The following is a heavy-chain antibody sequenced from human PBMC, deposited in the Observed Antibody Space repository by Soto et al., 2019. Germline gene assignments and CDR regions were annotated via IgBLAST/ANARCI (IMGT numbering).Heavy chain of an antibody. CDR2: INHSGST. Sequence: SETLSLTCAVYGGSFSGYYWSWIRQPPGKGLEWIGEINHSGSTNYNPSLKSRVTISVDTSKNQFSLKLSSVTAADTAVYYCASINYYGSGSYRYYHGMDVWGQGTTVTVSS. D-gene: IGHD3-10*01. J-gene: IGHJ6*02. CDR3: ASINYYGSGSYRYYHGMDV. CDR1: GGSFSGYY. V-gene: IGHV4-34*01.